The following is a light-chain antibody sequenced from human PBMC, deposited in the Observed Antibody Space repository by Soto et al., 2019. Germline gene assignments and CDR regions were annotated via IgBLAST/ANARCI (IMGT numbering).Light chain of an antibody. CDR1: NSNIGTNT. CDR2: NNS. V-gene: IGLV1-44*01. J-gene: IGLJ2*01. Sequence: QSVLTQPPSASGTPGQRVTISCSGRNSNIGTNTVAWYQQFPGTAPKLLIYNNSQRPSGVPDRFSGSKSGTSASLAISGLQSEDEADYYCAAWYDSLNGVLIGGGTKLTVL. CDR3: AAWYDSLNGVL.